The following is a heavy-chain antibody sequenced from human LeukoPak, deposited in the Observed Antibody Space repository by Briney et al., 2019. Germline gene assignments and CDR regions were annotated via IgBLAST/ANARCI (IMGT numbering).Heavy chain of an antibody. V-gene: IGHV4-61*05. CDR2: IYYSGNT. CDR1: GGPINSSSYY. Sequence: SETLSLTCTVSGGPINSSSYYWGWIRQPPGKGLEWIGYIYYSGNTNQNPSLKSRVTISVDTSKNQFSLKLSSVTAADTAVYYCVRHARDGYNYVEYWGQGALVTVSS. CDR3: VRHARDGYNYVEY. D-gene: IGHD5-24*01. J-gene: IGHJ4*02.